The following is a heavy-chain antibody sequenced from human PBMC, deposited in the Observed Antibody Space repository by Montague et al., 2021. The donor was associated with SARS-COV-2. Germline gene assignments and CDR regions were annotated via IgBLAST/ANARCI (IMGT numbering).Heavy chain of an antibody. V-gene: IGHV3-53*04. CDR3: ARDHGSGWFTFDY. D-gene: IGHD6-19*01. J-gene: IGHJ4*02. CDR1: GFTVSSNY. Sequence: SLRLSCAASGFTVSSNYMSWVRQAPGKGLEWVSVIYSGDSTYYADSVKGRFTISRHNSKNTLYLRMNSLRAEDTAVYYCARDHGSGWFTFDYWGQGTLVTVSS. CDR2: IYSGDST.